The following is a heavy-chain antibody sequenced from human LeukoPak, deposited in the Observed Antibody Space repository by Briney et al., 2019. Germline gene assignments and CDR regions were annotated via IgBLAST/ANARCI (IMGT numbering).Heavy chain of an antibody. CDR1: GDSMTSYY. CDR3: ARSGTYFYYFYMDV. D-gene: IGHD5-12*01. Sequence: SETLSLTCNVSGDSMTSYYWNWIRQTPGKGLEWIGYICSSGSTNYNPSLKSRVIISLDTSNNQVSLQLSSVTAADTAVYYCARSGTYFYYFYMDVWGRGTAVAISS. V-gene: IGHV4-59*01. CDR2: ICSSGST. J-gene: IGHJ6*03.